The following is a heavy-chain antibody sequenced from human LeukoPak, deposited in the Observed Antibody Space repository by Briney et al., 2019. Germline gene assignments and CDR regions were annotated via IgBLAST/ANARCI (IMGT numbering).Heavy chain of an antibody. Sequence: GGSLRLSCAASGFTFSRSWMIWVRQAPGKGLEWVANIKEDGSQKFYVDSVRGRFTISRDNARNSLYLQMSSLRAEDTAVYYCARGFGDCWGQGTLVTVSS. CDR2: IKEDGSQK. CDR3: ARGFGDC. D-gene: IGHD3-10*01. J-gene: IGHJ4*02. V-gene: IGHV3-7*04. CDR1: GFTFSRSW.